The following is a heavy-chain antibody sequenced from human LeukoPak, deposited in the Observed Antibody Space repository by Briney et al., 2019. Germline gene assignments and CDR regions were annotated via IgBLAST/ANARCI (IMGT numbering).Heavy chain of an antibody. J-gene: IGHJ5*02. CDR1: GGTFSNYA. V-gene: IGHV1-69*05. Sequence: ASVKVSCKASGGTFSNYAISWVRQAPGQGLEWMGGIIPIFGTANYAQKFQGRVTMTRNTSISTAYMELSSLRSEDTAVYYCARVRPEYYYGSGSSDPWGQGTLVTVSS. CDR3: ARVRPEYYYGSGSSDP. CDR2: IIPIFGTA. D-gene: IGHD3-10*01.